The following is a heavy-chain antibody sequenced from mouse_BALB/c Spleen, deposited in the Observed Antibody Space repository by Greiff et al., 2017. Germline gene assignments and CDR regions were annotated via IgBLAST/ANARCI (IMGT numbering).Heavy chain of an antibody. J-gene: IGHJ4*01. Sequence: EVQRVESGPSLVKPSQTLSLTCSVTGDSITSGYWNWIRKFPGNKLEYMGYISYSGSTYYNPSLKSRISITRDTSKNQYYLQLNSVTTEDKATYYCARRGRYDGDYYAMDYWGQGTSVTVSA. D-gene: IGHD2-14*01. CDR1: GDSITSGY. V-gene: IGHV3-8*02. CDR2: ISYSGST. CDR3: ARRGRYDGDYYAMDY.